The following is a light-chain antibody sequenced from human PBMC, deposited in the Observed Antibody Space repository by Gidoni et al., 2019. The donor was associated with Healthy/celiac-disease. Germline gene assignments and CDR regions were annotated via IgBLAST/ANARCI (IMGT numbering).Light chain of an antibody. Sequence: DIQMTPSPSSLSASVGDRVTITCRASQGIRNYFGWYQQKPGKAPKRLIYAASSLQSGVPSRFSGSGSGTEFTLTISSLQPEDFATYYCLQHNSYPWTFGQGTKVEIK. CDR3: LQHNSYPWT. V-gene: IGKV1-17*01. J-gene: IGKJ1*01. CDR1: QGIRNY. CDR2: AAS.